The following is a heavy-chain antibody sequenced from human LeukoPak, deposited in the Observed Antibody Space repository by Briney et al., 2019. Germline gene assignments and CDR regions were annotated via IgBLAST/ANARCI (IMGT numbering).Heavy chain of an antibody. D-gene: IGHD3-10*01. CDR3: ARAGITMVRGVHGWFDP. CDR2: IYYRGST. Sequence: SQTLSLTCTVSGGSISSGGYYWSWIRQHPGKGLEWIGYIYYRGSTYYNPSLKSRVTISVDTSKNQFSLKLSSVTAADTAVYYCARAGITMVRGVHGWFDPWGQGTLVTVSS. CDR1: GGSISSGGYY. J-gene: IGHJ5*02. V-gene: IGHV4-31*03.